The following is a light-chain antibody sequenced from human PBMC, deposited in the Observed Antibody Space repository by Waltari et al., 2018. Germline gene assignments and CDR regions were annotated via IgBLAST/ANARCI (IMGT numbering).Light chain of an antibody. Sequence: DIQMTQSPSSLSASVGDRVTITCRASQSIRSYLNWYHQKPGKAPKLLIYAASSLQSGVPSRFSGSGSGTDFTLTISSLQPEDFATYYCQQSYSTPPTFGQGTKLEIK. CDR3: QQSYSTPPT. CDR2: AAS. CDR1: QSIRSY. V-gene: IGKV1-39*01. J-gene: IGKJ2*01.